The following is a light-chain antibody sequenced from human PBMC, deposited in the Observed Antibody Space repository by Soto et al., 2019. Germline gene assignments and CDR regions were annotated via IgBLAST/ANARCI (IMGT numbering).Light chain of an antibody. CDR3: QQRSNWPPGIT. CDR2: GAS. Sequence: DIVMTQSPLSLPVTPGEPASISCRSSQSLLQSNGNIYLGWYQQKPGQAPRLLIYGASSRATGIPDRFSGSGSGTDFTLTISRLEPEDFAVYYCQQRSNWPPGITFGQGTTVDIK. V-gene: IGKV3D-20*02. CDR1: QSLLQSNGNIY. J-gene: IGKJ1*01.